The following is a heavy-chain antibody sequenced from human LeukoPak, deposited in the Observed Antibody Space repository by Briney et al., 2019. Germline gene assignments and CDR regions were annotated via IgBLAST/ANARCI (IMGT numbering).Heavy chain of an antibody. V-gene: IGHV4-39*07. D-gene: IGHD6-19*01. Sequence: SETLSLACSVSGGSISYYWGWIRQPPGKGLEWIGSGTMYYSARTYYNPSLKSRVTISIDTSKNQFSLKLSSVTAADTAVYYCARVGSGWGEIDYWGQGTLVTVSS. J-gene: IGHJ4*02. CDR2: GTMYYSART. CDR1: GGSISYY. CDR3: ARVGSGWGEIDY.